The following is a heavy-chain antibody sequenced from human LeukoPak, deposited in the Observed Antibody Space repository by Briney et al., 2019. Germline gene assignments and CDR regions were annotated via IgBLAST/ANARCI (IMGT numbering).Heavy chain of an antibody. V-gene: IGHV3-21*01. CDR1: GGSFSGKY. Sequence: PSETLSLTCAVYGGSFSGKYWNWIRQPPGKGLEWVSFISSSSSYIYYADSVKGRFTISRDNAKNSLYLQMNSLRAEDTAVYYCARVYGGNSDDAFDIWGQGTMVTVSS. CDR2: ISSSSSYI. CDR3: ARVYGGNSDDAFDI. J-gene: IGHJ3*02. D-gene: IGHD4-23*01.